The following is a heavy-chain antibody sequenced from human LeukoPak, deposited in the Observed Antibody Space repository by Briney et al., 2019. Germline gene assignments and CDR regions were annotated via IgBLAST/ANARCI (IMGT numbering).Heavy chain of an antibody. CDR1: GGSISSSSYY. CDR2: IYYSGST. D-gene: IGHD3-22*01. V-gene: IGHV4-39*07. J-gene: IGHJ2*01. Sequence: SETLSLTCTVSGGSISSSSYYWGWIRQPPGKGLEWIGSIYYSGSTYYNPPLKSRVTISVDTSKNQFSLKLSSVTAADTAVYYCARGVSEYYDSSDWYFDLWGRGTLVTVSS. CDR3: ARGVSEYYDSSDWYFDL.